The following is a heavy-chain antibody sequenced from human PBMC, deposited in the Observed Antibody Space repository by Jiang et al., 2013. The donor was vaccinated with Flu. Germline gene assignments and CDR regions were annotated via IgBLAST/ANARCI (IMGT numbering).Heavy chain of an antibody. CDR2: FDPEDGET. Sequence: GLEWMGGFDPEDGETIYAQKFQGRVTMTEDTSTDTAYMELSSLRSEDTAVYYCATPNSGSLWGQGTLVTVSS. J-gene: IGHJ4*02. D-gene: IGHD1-26*01. V-gene: IGHV1-24*01. CDR3: ATPNSGSL.